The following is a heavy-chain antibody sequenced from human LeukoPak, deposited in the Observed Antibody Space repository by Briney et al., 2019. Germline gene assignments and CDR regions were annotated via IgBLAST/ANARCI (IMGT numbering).Heavy chain of an antibody. CDR3: AGDLDYYDSSGSHRRRNYFDY. CDR2: IHSDGST. CDR1: GFTVSSSY. V-gene: IGHV3-53*01. D-gene: IGHD3-22*01. Sequence: GGSLRLSCAASGFTVSSSYMSWVSQAPGKGLEWVSIIHSDGSTYYADSVKGRFTISRDTSKNTLYLQVNSLRGEDTAMYYCAGDLDYYDSSGSHRRRNYFDYWGQGTLVTVSS. J-gene: IGHJ4*02.